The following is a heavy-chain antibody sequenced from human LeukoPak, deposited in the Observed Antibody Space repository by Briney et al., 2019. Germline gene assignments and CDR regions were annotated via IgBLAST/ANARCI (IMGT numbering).Heavy chain of an antibody. D-gene: IGHD1-7*01. CDR3: ARSLGRGDWNYVVPDNWFDP. CDR1: GYSFTSYW. CDR2: IYPGDSDT. Sequence: GESLKISCKGSGYSFTSYWIGWVRQMPGKGLEWMGIIYPGDSDTRYSPSFQGQVTISADKSVSTAYLQWSSLKASDTAMYYCARSLGRGDWNYVVPDNWFDPWGQGTLVTVSS. J-gene: IGHJ5*02. V-gene: IGHV5-51*01.